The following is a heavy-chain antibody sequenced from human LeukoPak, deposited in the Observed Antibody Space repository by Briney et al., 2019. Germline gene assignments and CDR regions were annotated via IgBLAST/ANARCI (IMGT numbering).Heavy chain of an antibody. J-gene: IGHJ4*02. CDR3: ARLLDYFDY. Sequence: SQTLSLTCTVSGGSISSGGYYWSWIRQHPGKGLEWIGYIYYSGSTYYNPSLRSRVIMSVDTSKNQFSLKLSSVAAADTAVYYCARLLDYFDYWGQGTLVTVSS. CDR1: GGSISSGGYY. CDR2: IYYSGST. V-gene: IGHV4-31*03.